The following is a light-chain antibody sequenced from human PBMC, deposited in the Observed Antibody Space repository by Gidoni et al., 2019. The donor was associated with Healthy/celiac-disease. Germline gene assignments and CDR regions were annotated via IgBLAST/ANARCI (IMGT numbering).Light chain of an antibody. Sequence: IVMTQSPLSLPVTPGAPASISCRSSQSLLHSNGYNYLDWYLQKPGQSPQLLIYLGSNRASGVPDRFSGSGSGTEFTLKISRVEAEDVGVYYCMQALQTHTFGQGTKLEIK. CDR1: QSLLHSNGYNY. V-gene: IGKV2-28*01. J-gene: IGKJ2*01. CDR3: MQALQTHT. CDR2: LGS.